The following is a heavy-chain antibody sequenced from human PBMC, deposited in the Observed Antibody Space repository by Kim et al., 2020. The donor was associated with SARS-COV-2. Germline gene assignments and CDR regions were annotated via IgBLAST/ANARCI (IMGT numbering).Heavy chain of an antibody. CDR1: GYTFTSYY. CDR2: INPSGGST. Sequence: ASVKVSCKASGYTFTSYYMHWVRQAPGQGLEWMGIINPSGGSTSYAQKFQGRVTMTRDTSTSTVYMELSSLRSEDTAVYYCAREGYGGNSNYYYYGMDVWGQGTTVTVSS. D-gene: IGHD4-17*01. CDR3: AREGYGGNSNYYYYGMDV. J-gene: IGHJ6*02. V-gene: IGHV1-46*01.